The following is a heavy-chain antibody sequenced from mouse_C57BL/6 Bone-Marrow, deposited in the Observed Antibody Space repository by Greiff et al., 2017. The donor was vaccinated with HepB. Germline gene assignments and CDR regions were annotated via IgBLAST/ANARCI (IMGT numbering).Heavy chain of an antibody. J-gene: IGHJ3*01. CDR2: IRNKANGYTT. Sequence: EVKLVESGGGLVQPGGSLSLSCAASGFTFTDYYMSWVRQPPGKALEWLGFIRNKANGYTTEYSASVKGRFTISRDNSQSILYLQMNALRAEDSATYYCARSSPYYYGTLAYWGQGTLVTVSA. D-gene: IGHD1-1*01. V-gene: IGHV7-3*01. CDR3: ARSSPYYYGTLAY. CDR1: GFTFTDYY.